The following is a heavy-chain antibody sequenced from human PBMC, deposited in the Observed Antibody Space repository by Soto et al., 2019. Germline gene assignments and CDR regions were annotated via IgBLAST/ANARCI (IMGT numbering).Heavy chain of an antibody. CDR1: GFSLSNARMG. D-gene: IGHD2-2*01. V-gene: IGHV2-26*01. CDR2: IFSNDEK. CDR3: ARIRHCSSTSCYPPYYSYYGMDV. J-gene: IGHJ6*02. Sequence: QVTLKESGPVLVKPTETLTLTCTVSGFSLSNARMGVSWIRQPPGKALEWLAHIFSNDEKSYSTSLKSRLTLSKDTSKIQGVLTMTNMDPVDTATYYCARIRHCSSTSCYPPYYSYYGMDVWGQGTTVTVSS.